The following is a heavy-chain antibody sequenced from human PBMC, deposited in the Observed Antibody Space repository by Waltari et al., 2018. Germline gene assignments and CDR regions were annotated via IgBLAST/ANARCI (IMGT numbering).Heavy chain of an antibody. Sequence: HVKLEQSGAEVQKPGYSVNVSCKASGGTCRTYTVTWVRQAPGQGLEWMGSIIPFLGISKYAQSLQARRTITVDQSTNTGYMELNNLRPEDTGVYYCARSGEMKGTVDYWGQGTLVTVSS. CDR2: IIPFLGIS. J-gene: IGHJ4*02. CDR3: ARSGEMKGTVDY. V-gene: IGHV1-69*02. CDR1: GGTCRTYT. D-gene: IGHD1-1*01.